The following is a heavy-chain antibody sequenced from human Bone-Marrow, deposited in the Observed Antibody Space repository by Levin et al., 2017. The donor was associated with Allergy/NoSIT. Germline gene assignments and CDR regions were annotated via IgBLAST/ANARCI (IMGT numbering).Heavy chain of an antibody. CDR2: INHSGST. Sequence: SETLSLTCAVYGGSFSGYYWSWIRQPPGKGLEWIGEINHSGSTNYNPSLKSRVTISVDTSKNQFSLKLSSVTAADTAVYYCARGRLVLGYCSGGSCYPETYYYYYYGMDVWGQGTTVTVSS. D-gene: IGHD2-15*01. J-gene: IGHJ6*02. CDR1: GGSFSGYY. CDR3: ARGRLVLGYCSGGSCYPETYYYYYYGMDV. V-gene: IGHV4-34*01.